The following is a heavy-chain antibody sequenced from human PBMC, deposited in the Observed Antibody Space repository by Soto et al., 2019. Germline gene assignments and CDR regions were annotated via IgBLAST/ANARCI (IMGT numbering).Heavy chain of an antibody. Sequence: AAVKVSFKASGVTFNSYALSCLRQARGQGLEWMGGIIPIFGTANYAQKFQGRVTITADESTSTAYMELSSLRSEDTAVYYCASALGSGSYYNPGYWGQGTLVTVSS. J-gene: IGHJ4*02. D-gene: IGHD3-10*01. CDR3: ASALGSGSYYNPGY. CDR1: GVTFNSYA. V-gene: IGHV1-69*01. CDR2: IIPIFGTA.